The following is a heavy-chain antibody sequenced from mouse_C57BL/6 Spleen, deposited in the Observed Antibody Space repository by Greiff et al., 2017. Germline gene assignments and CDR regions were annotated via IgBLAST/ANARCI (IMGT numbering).Heavy chain of an antibody. D-gene: IGHD2-4*01. CDR3: ARHGYDYAGFAY. Sequence: QVQLQQPGAELVRPGSSVKLSCKASGYTFTSYWMHWVKQRPIQGLEWIGNIDPSDSETHYNQKFKDKATLTVDKSSSTAYMQLSSLTSEDSAVYYCARHGYDYAGFAYWGQGTLVTVSA. CDR2: IDPSDSET. CDR1: GYTFTSYW. V-gene: IGHV1-52*01. J-gene: IGHJ3*01.